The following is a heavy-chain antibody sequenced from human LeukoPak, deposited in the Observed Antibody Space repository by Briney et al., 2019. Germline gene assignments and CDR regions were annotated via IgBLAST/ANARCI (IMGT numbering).Heavy chain of an antibody. CDR1: GVTVSNNY. J-gene: IGHJ4*02. CDR3: AKDGMGYAMVRGDPTPPDY. D-gene: IGHD3-10*01. CDR2: IYSGGST. V-gene: IGHV3-66*02. Sequence: GGSLRLSCAASGVTVSNNYMNWVRQAPGKGLEWVSLIYSGGSTYYADSVKGRFTISRDNSKNTLYLQMNSLRAEDTAVYYCAKDGMGYAMVRGDPTPPDYWGQGTLVTVSS.